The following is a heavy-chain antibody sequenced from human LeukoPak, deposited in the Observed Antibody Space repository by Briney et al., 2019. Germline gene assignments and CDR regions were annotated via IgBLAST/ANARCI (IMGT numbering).Heavy chain of an antibody. CDR1: GFPFIFA. V-gene: IGHV3-23*01. CDR2: ISRNGADT. D-gene: IGHD6-6*01. J-gene: IGHJ4*02. Sequence: PGGSLRLSCVASGFPFIFAMSWVRQAPGKGLEWVSTISRNGADTYYADSVRGRFTISRDNSKNMLYLQMNSLRAEDTAVYYCAKQSTARSLGEGGQGTLVTVSS. CDR3: AKQSTARSLGE.